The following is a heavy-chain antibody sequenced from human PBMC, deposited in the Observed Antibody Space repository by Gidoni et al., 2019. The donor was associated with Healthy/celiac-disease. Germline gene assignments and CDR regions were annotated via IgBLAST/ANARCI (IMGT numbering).Heavy chain of an antibody. D-gene: IGHD3-3*01. CDR3: ARDRLRFLEWLPDYYGMDV. V-gene: IGHV3-21*01. J-gene: IGHJ6*02. CDR1: GFTFSSYS. CDR2: ISSSSSYI. Sequence: EVQLVESGGGLVKPGGSLRLSCAASGFTFSSYSMNWVRQAPGKGLGWVSSISSSSSYIYYADSVKGRFTISRDNAKNSLYLQMNSLRAEDTAVYYCARDRLRFLEWLPDYYGMDVWGQGTTVTVSS.